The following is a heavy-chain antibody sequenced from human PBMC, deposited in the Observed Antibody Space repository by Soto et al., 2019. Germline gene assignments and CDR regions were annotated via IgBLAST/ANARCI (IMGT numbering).Heavy chain of an antibody. Sequence: GGSLRLSCAASGFTFSSYGMHWVRQAPGKGLEWVAVIWYDGSNKYYADSVKGRFTISRDNSKNTLYLQMNSLRAEDTAVYYCARDRGVRLLRFLEWLRPDGMDVWGQGTTVTVSS. CDR2: IWYDGSNK. V-gene: IGHV3-33*01. J-gene: IGHJ6*02. CDR3: ARDRGVRLLRFLEWLRPDGMDV. D-gene: IGHD3-3*01. CDR1: GFTFSSYG.